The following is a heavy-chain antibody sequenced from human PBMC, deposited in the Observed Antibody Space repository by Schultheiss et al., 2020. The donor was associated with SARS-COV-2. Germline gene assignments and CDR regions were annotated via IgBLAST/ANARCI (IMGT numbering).Heavy chain of an antibody. Sequence: GGSLRLSCAASGFTFSSYSMNWVRQAPGKGLEWVAVISYDGSNKYYADSVKGRFTISRDNSKNTLYLQMNSLRAEDTAVYYCARDRAAYYDFWSGSDYWGQGTLVTVSS. J-gene: IGHJ4*02. V-gene: IGHV3-30*03. D-gene: IGHD3-3*01. CDR1: GFTFSSYS. CDR3: ARDRAAYYDFWSGSDY. CDR2: ISYDGSNK.